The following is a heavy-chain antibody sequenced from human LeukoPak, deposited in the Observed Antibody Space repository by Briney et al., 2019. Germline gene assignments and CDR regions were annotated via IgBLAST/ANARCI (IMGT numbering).Heavy chain of an antibody. CDR1: GYNLTNDW. CDR2: IYPGDYDS. CDR3: ARMTSDWYLDY. D-gene: IGHD6-19*01. Sequence: GESLKISCKGSGYNLTNDWIAWVRQMPGRGLEWMGIIYPGDYDSRYSLSFEGQVTISADKSISTAYLRWSSLKASDTAMYYCARMTSDWYLDYWGQGTLVTVSS. J-gene: IGHJ4*02. V-gene: IGHV5-51*01.